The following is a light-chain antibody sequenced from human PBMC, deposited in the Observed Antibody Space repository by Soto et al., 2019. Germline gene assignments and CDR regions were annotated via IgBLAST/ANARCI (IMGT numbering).Light chain of an antibody. V-gene: IGKV3-20*01. Sequence: EIVLTQSPGTLSLSPGERATLSCRASQSVSSSYLAWYQQKPGQAPRLLIYAASSRATGIPDRFSGSGSGTDFTLTISRLEPEDFAVYYCQQYSNSPLTFGQGTKVEIK. CDR2: AAS. CDR1: QSVSSSY. CDR3: QQYSNSPLT. J-gene: IGKJ1*01.